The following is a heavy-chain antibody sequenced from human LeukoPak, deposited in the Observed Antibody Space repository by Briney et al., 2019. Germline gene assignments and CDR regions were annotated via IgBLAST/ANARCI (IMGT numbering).Heavy chain of an antibody. D-gene: IGHD3-3*01. J-gene: IGHJ6*03. Sequence: GESLQISCKGSGYSFTNYWIGWVRQMPGKGLEWMGIIYPGDSETRHSPAFQGQVTISADKSISTAYLQWRSLKASDSAMYYCARHVEFWSGFSRNSYYMDVWGKGTTDTVSS. CDR3: ARHVEFWSGFSRNSYYMDV. V-gene: IGHV5-51*01. CDR1: GYSFTNYW. CDR2: IYPGDSET.